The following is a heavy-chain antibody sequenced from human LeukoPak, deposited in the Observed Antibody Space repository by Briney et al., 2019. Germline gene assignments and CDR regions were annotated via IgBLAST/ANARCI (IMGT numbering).Heavy chain of an antibody. CDR3: ARVVPGTGFFY. Sequence: GGSLRLSCAASGFTFDDYAMHWVRQAPGKGLEWVSSISSSSSHIYYADSVKGRFTISGDNAKNSLYLQMNSLRAEDTAVYYCARVVPGTGFFYWGQGTLVTVSS. V-gene: IGHV3-21*01. CDR2: ISSSSSHI. CDR1: GFTFDDYA. D-gene: IGHD2-8*02. J-gene: IGHJ4*02.